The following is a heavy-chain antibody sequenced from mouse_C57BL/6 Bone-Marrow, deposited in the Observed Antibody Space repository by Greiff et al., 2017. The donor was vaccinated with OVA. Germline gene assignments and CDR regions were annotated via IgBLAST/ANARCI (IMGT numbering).Heavy chain of an antibody. Sequence: EVQRVESGGGLVQPGGSMKLSCVASGFTFSNYWMNWVRQSPEKGLEWVAQIRLKSDNYATHYAESVKGRFTISRDDSKSSVYLQMNNLRAEDTGIYYCTGGGLRPFAYWGQGTLVTVSA. V-gene: IGHV6-3*01. J-gene: IGHJ3*01. D-gene: IGHD2-4*01. CDR2: IRLKSDNYAT. CDR1: GFTFSNYW. CDR3: TGGGLRPFAY.